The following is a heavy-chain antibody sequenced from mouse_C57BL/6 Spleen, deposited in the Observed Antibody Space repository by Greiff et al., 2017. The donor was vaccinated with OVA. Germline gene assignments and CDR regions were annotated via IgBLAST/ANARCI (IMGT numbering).Heavy chain of an antibody. Sequence: VQLVESGAELVKPGASVKISCKASGYAFSSYWMNWVKQRPGKGLEWIGQIYPGDGDTNYNGKFKGKATLTADKSSSTAYMQLSSLTSEDSAVYFCARSGYYGPYAMDYWGQGTSVTVSS. V-gene: IGHV1-80*01. CDR2: IYPGDGDT. CDR3: ARSGYYGPYAMDY. D-gene: IGHD1-1*01. CDR1: GYAFSSYW. J-gene: IGHJ4*01.